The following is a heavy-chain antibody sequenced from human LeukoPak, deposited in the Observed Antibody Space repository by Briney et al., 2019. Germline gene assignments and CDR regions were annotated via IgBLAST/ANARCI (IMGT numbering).Heavy chain of an antibody. Sequence: ASVKVSCKASGYTFTSYGISWVRQAPGQGLEWMGWISAYNGNTNYAQKLQGRVTMTTDTSTSTAYMELSRLRSDDTAVYYCARDAAVAVSIYYYYYYMDVWGKGTTVTVSS. CDR2: ISAYNGNT. V-gene: IGHV1-18*01. J-gene: IGHJ6*03. D-gene: IGHD2-21*01. CDR3: ARDAAVAVSIYYYYYYMDV. CDR1: GYTFTSYG.